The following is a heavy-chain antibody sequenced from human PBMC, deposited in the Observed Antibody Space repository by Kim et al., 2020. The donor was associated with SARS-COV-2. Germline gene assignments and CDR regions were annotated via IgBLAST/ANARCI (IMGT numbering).Heavy chain of an antibody. CDR2: IKQDGSEK. Sequence: GGSLRLSCAASGFTFSSYWMTWVRQAPGKGLEWVANIKQDGSEKYYVDSLKGRFTLSRDNAKNSMYLQMNSLRAEDTAVYYCARIPGLPPLFDFWGQGTLVTVS. CDR3: ARIPGLPPLFDF. CDR1: GFTFSSYW. V-gene: IGHV3-7*01. D-gene: IGHD2-2*02. J-gene: IGHJ4*02.